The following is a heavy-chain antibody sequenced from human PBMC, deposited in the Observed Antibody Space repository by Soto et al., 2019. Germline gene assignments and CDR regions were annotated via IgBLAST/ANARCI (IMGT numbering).Heavy chain of an antibody. CDR3: ARGSRGIAAAGTRDYYYYYGMDV. CDR1: GYTFTSYD. Sequence: ASVKVSCKASGYTFTSYDINWVRQATGQGLEWMGWMNPNSGNTGYAQKFQGRVTMTRNTSISTAYMELSSLRSEDTAVYYCARGSRGIAAAGTRDYYYYYGMDVCGPGTTVTV. J-gene: IGHJ6*02. CDR2: MNPNSGNT. V-gene: IGHV1-8*01. D-gene: IGHD6-13*01.